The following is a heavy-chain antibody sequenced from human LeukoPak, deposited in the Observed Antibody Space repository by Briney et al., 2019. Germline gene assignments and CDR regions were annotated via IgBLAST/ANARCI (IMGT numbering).Heavy chain of an antibody. J-gene: IGHJ3*02. CDR3: ARGATVVTPDDAFDI. CDR1: GFTFSSYA. Sequence: GGSLRLSCAASGFTFSSYAMHWVRQAPGKGLEWVAVISYDGSNKYYADPVKGRFTISRDNSKNTLYLQINSLRAEDTAVYYCARGATVVTPDDAFDIWGQGTMVTVSS. CDR2: ISYDGSNK. D-gene: IGHD4-23*01. V-gene: IGHV3-30-3*01.